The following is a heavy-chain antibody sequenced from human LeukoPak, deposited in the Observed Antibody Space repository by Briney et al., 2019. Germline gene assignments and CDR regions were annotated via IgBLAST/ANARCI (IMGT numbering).Heavy chain of an antibody. CDR3: AKEELGALGGAFDI. D-gene: IGHD1-26*01. CDR2: ISYDGSNK. V-gene: IGHV3-30*18. Sequence: GGSLRLSCAASGFTFSSYWMSWVRQAPGKGLEWVAVISYDGSNKYYADSVKGRFTISRDNSKNTLYLQMNSLRAEDTAVYYCAKEELGALGGAFDIWGQGTMVTVSS. J-gene: IGHJ3*02. CDR1: GFTFSSYW.